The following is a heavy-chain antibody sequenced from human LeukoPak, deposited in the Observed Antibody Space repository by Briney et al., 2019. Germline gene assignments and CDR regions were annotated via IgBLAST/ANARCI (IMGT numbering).Heavy chain of an antibody. Sequence: PSQTPSLTCAISGDRLSSNLAAWTSIRQSPSRGLEWLGRTYYRSKRYNDYAVSVKSRITRQPDTSKQQFLLQLNSVAAEDTAEYYCARSSIAAGRLQNWFDPWGQGTLVTVSS. CDR3: ARSSIAAGRLQNWFDP. CDR2: TYYRSKRYN. J-gene: IGHJ5*02. D-gene: IGHD6-6*01. V-gene: IGHV6-1*01. CDR1: GDRLSSNLAA.